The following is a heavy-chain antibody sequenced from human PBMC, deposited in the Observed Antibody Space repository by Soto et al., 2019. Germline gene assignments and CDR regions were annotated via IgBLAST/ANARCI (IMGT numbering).Heavy chain of an antibody. CDR1: GFTFGSYC. Sequence: XGSLRVTYAASGFTFGSYCMSWVRQAPGKGLEWVANIKQDGSEKYYVDSVKGRFTISRDNAKNSLYLQMNSLRAEDTAVYYCARDRYCTNGVCYTFDDWGQGTLVTVSS. J-gene: IGHJ4*02. D-gene: IGHD2-8*01. CDR3: ARDRYCTNGVCYTFDD. CDR2: IKQDGSEK. V-gene: IGHV3-7*01.